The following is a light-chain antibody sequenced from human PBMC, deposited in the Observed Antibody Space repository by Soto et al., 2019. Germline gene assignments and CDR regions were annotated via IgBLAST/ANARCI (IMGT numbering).Light chain of an antibody. V-gene: IGLV1-40*01. CDR3: ASWDDNLNGGV. CDR2: GNS. J-gene: IGLJ3*02. CDR1: SSNIGAHYD. Sequence: QSALTQPPSVSGAPGQRVTISCTGSSSNIGAHYDVHWYQQLPGTAPKLLIYGNSNRPSGVPDQFSGSKSGTSASLAINGLHSEDEADYYCASWDDNLNGGVFGGGTKVTVL.